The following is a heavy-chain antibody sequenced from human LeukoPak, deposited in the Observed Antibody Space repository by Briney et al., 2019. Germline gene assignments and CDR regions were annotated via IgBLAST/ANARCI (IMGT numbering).Heavy chain of an antibody. CDR2: IWYDGSNK. CDR1: GFTFSNYG. Sequence: PGRSLRLSCAASGFTFSNYGMHWVRQAPGKGLEWVALIWYDGSNKYYGDSVKGRFTISRDNSKNTLYLQLNSLRAEDTALYYCAKAFRDYDSSSYSAFDIWGQGTMVTVSS. D-gene: IGHD6-13*01. J-gene: IGHJ3*02. V-gene: IGHV3-33*06. CDR3: AKAFRDYDSSSYSAFDI.